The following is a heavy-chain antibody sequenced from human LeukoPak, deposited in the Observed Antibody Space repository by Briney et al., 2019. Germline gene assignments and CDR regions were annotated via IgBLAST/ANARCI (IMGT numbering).Heavy chain of an antibody. CDR2: ISSSSSYI. D-gene: IGHD6-13*01. V-gene: IGHV3-21*01. CDR3: AGDRLAAAGTSTGRLFDY. CDR1: GFTFSSYS. J-gene: IGHJ4*02. Sequence: PGGSLRLSCAASGFTFSSYSMNWVRQAPGKGLEWVSSISSSSSYIYYADSVKGRFTISRDNAKNSLYLQMNSLRAEDTAVYYCAGDRLAAAGTSTGRLFDYWGQGTLVTVSS.